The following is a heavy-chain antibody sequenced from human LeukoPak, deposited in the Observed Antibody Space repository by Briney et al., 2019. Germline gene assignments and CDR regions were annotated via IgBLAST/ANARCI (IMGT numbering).Heavy chain of an antibody. CDR2: ISGSGGST. J-gene: IGHJ4*02. V-gene: IGHV3-23*01. Sequence: GGSLRLSCVTSGFTFSSYAMSWVRQAPGKGLEWVSAISGSGGSTYYADSVKGRFTISRDNSKNTLYLQMNGLRAEDTAVYYCAKLKFYIGAPVVDYWGQGTLVTVSS. D-gene: IGHD6-13*01. CDR1: GFTFSSYA. CDR3: AKLKFYIGAPVVDY.